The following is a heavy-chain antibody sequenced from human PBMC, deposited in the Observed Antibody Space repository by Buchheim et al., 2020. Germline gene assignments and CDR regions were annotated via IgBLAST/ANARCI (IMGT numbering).Heavy chain of an antibody. CDR3: ARGKYWRSFDF. V-gene: IGHV4-30-4*01. J-gene: IGHJ4*02. D-gene: IGHD2-8*02. CDR2: IFSGGIT. CDR1: GDSIDNGDYY. Sequence: QVQLQESGPGLVTPSQTLSLTCSLSGDSIDNGDYYWSWIRQPPGKGLQWIGHIFSGGITYYNPSLKSRLTISVDTSKNQFSLKLTSVSAADTAVYFCARGKYWRSFDFWGQGTL.